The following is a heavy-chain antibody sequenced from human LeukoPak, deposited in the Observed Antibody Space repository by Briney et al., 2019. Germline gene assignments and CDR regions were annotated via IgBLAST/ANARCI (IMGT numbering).Heavy chain of an antibody. V-gene: IGHV1-2*02. CDR1: GYTFTGYY. CDR3: ARDQDDILTTTGGPAFDI. D-gene: IGHD3-9*01. CDR2: INPNSGGT. Sequence: GASVKVSCKASGYTFTGYYMHWVRQAPGQGLEWMGWINPNSGGTNYAQKFQGRVTMTTDTSTSTAYMELRSLRSDDTAVYYCARDQDDILTTTGGPAFDIWGQGTMVTVSS. J-gene: IGHJ3*02.